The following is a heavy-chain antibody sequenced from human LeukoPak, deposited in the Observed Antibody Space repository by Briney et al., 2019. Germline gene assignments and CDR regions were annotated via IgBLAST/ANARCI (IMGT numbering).Heavy chain of an antibody. V-gene: IGHV3-30*18. CDR3: AKDALGVWGGWDASGIDC. Sequence: GRSLRLSCAASGFTFSSYGMHWVRQAPGKGLEWVAVISYDGSNKYYADSVKGRFTISRDNSKNTLYLQMNSLRAEDTAVYYCAKDALGVWGGWDASGIDCWGQGTLVTVSS. J-gene: IGHJ4*02. D-gene: IGHD6-19*01. CDR2: ISYDGSNK. CDR1: GFTFSSYG.